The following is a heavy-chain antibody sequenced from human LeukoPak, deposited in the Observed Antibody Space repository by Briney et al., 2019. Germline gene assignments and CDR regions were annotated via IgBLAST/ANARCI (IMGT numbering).Heavy chain of an antibody. CDR2: IYYSGST. V-gene: IGHV4-59*08. J-gene: IGHJ4*02. D-gene: IGHD4-17*01. CDR3: ARHSYDYGDYVFDY. Sequence: SETLSLTCTVSGGSISSYYWSWTRQPPGKGLEWIGYIYYSGSTNYNPSLKSRVTISVDTSKDQFSLKLSSVTAADTAVYYCARHSYDYGDYVFDYWGQGTLVTVSS. CDR1: GGSISSYY.